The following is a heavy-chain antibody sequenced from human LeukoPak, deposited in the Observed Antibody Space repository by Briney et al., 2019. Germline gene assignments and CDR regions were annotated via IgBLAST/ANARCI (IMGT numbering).Heavy chain of an antibody. D-gene: IGHD5-18*01. V-gene: IGHV4-39*01. CDR1: GGSISSSSYY. CDR3: ARSRIQLWFSF. CDR2: IYYSGST. J-gene: IGHJ4*02. Sequence: PSETLSLTCTVSGGSISSSSYYWGWIRQPPGKGLEWIGSIYYSGSTYYNPSLKSRVTISVDTSKNQFSLKLSSVTAADTAVYYCARSRIQLWFSFWGQGTLVTVSS.